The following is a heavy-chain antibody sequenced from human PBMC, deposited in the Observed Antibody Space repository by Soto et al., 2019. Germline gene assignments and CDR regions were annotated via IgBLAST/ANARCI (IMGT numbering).Heavy chain of an antibody. CDR3: ARFLWFGERSYYYYGMDV. D-gene: IGHD3-10*01. Sequence: ASVKVSCKASGYTFTSYGISWVRQAPGQGLEWMGWISAYNGNTNYAQKLQGRVTMTTDTSTSTAYMELRSLRSDDTAVYYCARFLWFGERSYYYYGMDVWGQGTTVTVSS. CDR1: GYTFTSYG. V-gene: IGHV1-18*01. CDR2: ISAYNGNT. J-gene: IGHJ6*02.